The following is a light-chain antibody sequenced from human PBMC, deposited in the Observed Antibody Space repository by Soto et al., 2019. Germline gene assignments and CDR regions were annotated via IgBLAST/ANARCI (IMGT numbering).Light chain of an antibody. J-gene: IGKJ4*01. CDR1: QGVSSW. Sequence: DLQLTQSPSSVSASVGDRVNITCRASQGVSSWLAWYQQKPGKAPKLLISRVSTLQSGVPSRFSGAGSGTDFTLTITSLQPEDFATYYCQQANNFPLSFGGGTKVEIK. V-gene: IGKV1-12*01. CDR2: RVS. CDR3: QQANNFPLS.